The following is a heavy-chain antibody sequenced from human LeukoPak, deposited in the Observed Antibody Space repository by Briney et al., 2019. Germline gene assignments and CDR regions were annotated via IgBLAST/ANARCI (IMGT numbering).Heavy chain of an antibody. V-gene: IGHV3-20*01. CDR2: INWNDGST. J-gene: IGHJ4*02. CDR1: GFTFSSYS. CDR3: ARAIAAANTQTFDY. Sequence: GSLRLSCAASGFTFSSYSMNWVRQAPGKGLEWVSGINWNDGSTGYADSVKGRFTISRDNAKNSLYLQMNSLRAEDTALYHCARAIAAANTQTFDYWGQGTLVTVSS. D-gene: IGHD6-13*01.